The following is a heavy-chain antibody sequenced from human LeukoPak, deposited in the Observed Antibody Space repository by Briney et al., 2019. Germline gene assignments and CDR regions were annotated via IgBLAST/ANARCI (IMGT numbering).Heavy chain of an antibody. CDR2: IYHSGSN. Sequence: SETLSLTCTVSGYSISSGYYWGWIRQPPGKGLEWIGSIYHSGSNYYNPSLKSRVSISADTSKNQFSLKLNSVTAADTAVYYCARLGTTMVYFEYWGQGTLVTVSS. CDR1: GYSISSGYY. CDR3: ARLGTTMVYFEY. V-gene: IGHV4-38-2*02. D-gene: IGHD5-18*01. J-gene: IGHJ4*02.